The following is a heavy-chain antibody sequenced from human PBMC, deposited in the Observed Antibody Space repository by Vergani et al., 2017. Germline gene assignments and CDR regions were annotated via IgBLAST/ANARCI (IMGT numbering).Heavy chain of an antibody. Sequence: QVQLVESGGGVVQPGRSLRLSCAASGFTFSSYGMHWVRQAPGKGLEWVAFISYDGSNKYYAASVKGRFTISRDNSKNTLYLQMNSLRAEDTALYYCARGGSGWWDAFDIWGQGTMVTVSS. D-gene: IGHD6-19*01. CDR1: GFTFSSYG. CDR3: ARGGSGWWDAFDI. V-gene: IGHV3-30*03. CDR2: ISYDGSNK. J-gene: IGHJ3*02.